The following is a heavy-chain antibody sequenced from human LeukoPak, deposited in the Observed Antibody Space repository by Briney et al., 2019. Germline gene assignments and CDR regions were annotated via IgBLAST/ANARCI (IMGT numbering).Heavy chain of an antibody. V-gene: IGHV3-53*01. Sequence: TGGSLRLSCAASGFTVSSNYMSWVRQAPGKGLEWVSVIYSGGSTYYADSVKGRFTISRDNSKNTLYLQMNSLRAEDTAVYYCARSWELHDAFDIWGQGTMVTVSS. D-gene: IGHD1-26*01. J-gene: IGHJ3*02. CDR1: GFTVSSNY. CDR3: ARSWELHDAFDI. CDR2: IYSGGST.